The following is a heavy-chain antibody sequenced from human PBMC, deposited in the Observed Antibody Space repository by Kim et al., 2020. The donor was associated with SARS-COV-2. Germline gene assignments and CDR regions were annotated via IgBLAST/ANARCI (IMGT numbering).Heavy chain of an antibody. CDR1: GFTFDNYA. Sequence: GGSLRLSCAASGFTFDNYAMNWVRQIPGKGLEWVSGITGNSDRAGYVDSVKGRFTISRDNAKNSLFLQMNSLRAEDTAVYYCARDASFDNTGYYG. CDR2: ITGNSDRA. CDR3: ARDASFDNTGYYG. J-gene: IGHJ6*01. V-gene: IGHV3-20*04. D-gene: IGHD2-8*02.